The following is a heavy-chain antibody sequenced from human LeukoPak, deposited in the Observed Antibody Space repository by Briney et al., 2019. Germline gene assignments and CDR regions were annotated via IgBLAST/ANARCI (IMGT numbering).Heavy chain of an antibody. V-gene: IGHV1-2*02. J-gene: IGHJ4*02. D-gene: IGHD3-3*01. CDR2: INPNSGGT. Sequence: GASVKVSCKASGYTFTGYYMHWVRQAPGQGLEWMGWINPNSGGTNYAQKFQGRVTMTRDTSISTAYMELSRLRSDDTAVYYCARVDAIFGVVIIQGAVDYWGQGTLVTVSS. CDR3: ARVDAIFGVVIIQGAVDY. CDR1: GYTFTGYY.